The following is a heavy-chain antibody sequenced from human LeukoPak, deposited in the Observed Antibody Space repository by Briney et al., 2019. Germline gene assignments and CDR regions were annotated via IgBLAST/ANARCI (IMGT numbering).Heavy chain of an antibody. CDR1: GFTFSSYT. V-gene: IGHV4-34*01. J-gene: IGHJ6*03. CDR2: VSHSGST. CDR3: ARGGRSCSTTTCRTNSYVHRLLEKEKPTGSDFLYHYMDV. Sequence: NTGGSLRLSCAASGFTFSSYTMSWIRQPPGKGLEWIGEVSHSGSTDAHPSLKSRVTMSLDTSKNQFSLRLSSVSAADTAIYYCARGGRSCSTTTCRTNSYVHRLLEKEKPTGSDFLYHYMDVWGKGTTVIVSS. D-gene: IGHD1-26*01.